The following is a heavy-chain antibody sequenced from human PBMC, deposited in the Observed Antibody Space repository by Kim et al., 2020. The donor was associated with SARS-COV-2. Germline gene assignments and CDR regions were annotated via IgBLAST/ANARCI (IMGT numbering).Heavy chain of an antibody. CDR3: ARSRYSGYDWPKGGADV. CDR1: GDSISTYY. V-gene: IGHV4-59*08. Sequence: SETLSLTCTVSGDSISTYYWSWIRQPPGKGLEWIGYIYYSGSTNSNPSLKSRVTISVDTSKNQLSLKLTSVTAADTAVYYCARSRYSGYDWPKGGADVWGQGTTVTVSS. CDR2: IYYSGST. D-gene: IGHD5-12*01. J-gene: IGHJ6*02.